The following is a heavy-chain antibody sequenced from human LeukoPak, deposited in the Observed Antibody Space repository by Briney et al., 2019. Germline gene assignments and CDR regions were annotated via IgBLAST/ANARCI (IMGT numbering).Heavy chain of an antibody. V-gene: IGHV3-48*01. Sequence: PGGSLRLSCSASGFTFSSYGITSVRQAPGKGLEWVSYITSISSAKYYAASVRGRFTISRDNAKNSLYLQMNSLTAEDTAVYFCVRDQGSWSIAAHLDTFDMWGQGTMVTVSS. J-gene: IGHJ3*02. D-gene: IGHD6-6*01. CDR3: VRDQGSWSIAAHLDTFDM. CDR2: ITSISSAK. CDR1: GFTFSSYG.